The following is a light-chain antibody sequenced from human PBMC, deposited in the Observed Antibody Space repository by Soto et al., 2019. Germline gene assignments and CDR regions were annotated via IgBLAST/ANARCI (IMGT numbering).Light chain of an antibody. CDR2: DAS. V-gene: IGKV3-11*01. Sequence: EIVLTQSPATLSLSPGERATLSCRASQSVSSYLAWYQQKPGQAPRLLIYDASNRATGIPARFSGSGSGTDFTLTISSLEPVDFAVYYCHQRSNWPRTFGQGTKV. CDR1: QSVSSY. CDR3: HQRSNWPRT. J-gene: IGKJ1*01.